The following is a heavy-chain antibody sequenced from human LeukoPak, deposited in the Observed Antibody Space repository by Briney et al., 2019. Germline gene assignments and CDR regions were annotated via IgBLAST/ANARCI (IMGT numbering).Heavy chain of an antibody. J-gene: IGHJ2*01. D-gene: IGHD6-19*01. V-gene: IGHV3-23*01. CDR2: ISGTGGST. CDR3: AKVSAVADHWYFDL. CDR1: GFTFSSYA. Sequence: GGSLRLSCAVSGFTFSSYAMTWVRQAPGKGLEWVSVISGTGGSTIYADSVKGRLTISRDNSKNTLYLQMNSLRAEDTAEYYCAKVSAVADHWYFDLWGRGTLVTVSS.